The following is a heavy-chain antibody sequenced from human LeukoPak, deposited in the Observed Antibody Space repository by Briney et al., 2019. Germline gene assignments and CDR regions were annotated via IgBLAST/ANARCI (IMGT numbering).Heavy chain of an antibody. V-gene: IGHV3-21*01. J-gene: IGHJ4*01. CDR1: GFTFSSYS. Sequence: GGSLRLSCAASGFTFSSYSMNWVRQAPGKGLEWVSSISSSSSYIYYADSVKGRFTISRDNAKNSLYLQMNSLRAEDTAVYYCARDGTAPGLYFDLWGQGTLVTVSS. CDR2: ISSSSSYI. D-gene: IGHD6-13*01. CDR3: ARDGTAPGLYFDL.